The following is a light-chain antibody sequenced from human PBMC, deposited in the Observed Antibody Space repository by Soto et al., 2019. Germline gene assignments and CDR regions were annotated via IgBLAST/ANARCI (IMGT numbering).Light chain of an antibody. V-gene: IGKV1-33*01. CDR2: DAS. CDR1: QDISNY. J-gene: IGKJ4*01. CDR3: QQYDNLPLT. Sequence: DIQMTQSPSSLSASVGERATITCKASQDISNYLTWYQQKPGKAPKLLIYDASNLETGVPSRFSGSGSGTDFTFTISSLQPEDIATYCCQQYDNLPLTFGGGTKVEIK.